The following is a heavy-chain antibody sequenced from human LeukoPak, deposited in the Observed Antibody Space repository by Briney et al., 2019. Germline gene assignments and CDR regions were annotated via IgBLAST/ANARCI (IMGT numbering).Heavy chain of an antibody. V-gene: IGHV4-34*01. CDR2: INHSGST. D-gene: IGHD4-11*01. Sequence: SETLSLTCAVYVGSFSGYYWSWIRQLPGKGLEWIGEINHSGSTNYNPSLKSRVTISVDTSKNQFSLKLSSVTAADTAVYYCARAGPLLYSNFQPYYYYYYGMDVWGQGTTVTVSS. CDR3: ARAGPLLYSNFQPYYYYYYGMDV. J-gene: IGHJ6*02. CDR1: VGSFSGYY.